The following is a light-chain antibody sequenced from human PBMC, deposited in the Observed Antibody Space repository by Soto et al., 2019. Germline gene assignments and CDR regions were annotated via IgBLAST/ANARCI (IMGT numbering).Light chain of an antibody. CDR2: DVS. CDR3: SSYTSSSTLLYV. Sequence: QSALTQPASVSGSPGQSITISCTGTSSDVGGYNYVSWYQQHPGKAPKLMIYDVSNRPSGVSNSFSGSKSGNTASLTISGLQAEDEADYYCSSYTSSSTLLYVFGTGTKLTVL. V-gene: IGLV2-14*01. J-gene: IGLJ1*01. CDR1: SSDVGGYNY.